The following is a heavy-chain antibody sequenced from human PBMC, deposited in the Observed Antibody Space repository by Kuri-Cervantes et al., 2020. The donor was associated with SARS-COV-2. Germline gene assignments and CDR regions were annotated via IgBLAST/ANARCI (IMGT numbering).Heavy chain of an antibody. CDR1: GGTFSSYA. D-gene: IGHD3-3*01. J-gene: IGHJ6*03. CDR2: IIPIFGTA. CDR3: ARGRYDTIFGRYYYYMDV. V-gene: IGHV1-69*05. Sequence: SVKVSCKASGGTFSSYAISWVRQAPGQGLEWMGGIIPIFGTANYAQKFQGRATLTTDESTSTAYMELSSLRSEDTAVYYCARGRYDTIFGRYYYYMDVWGKGTTVTVSS.